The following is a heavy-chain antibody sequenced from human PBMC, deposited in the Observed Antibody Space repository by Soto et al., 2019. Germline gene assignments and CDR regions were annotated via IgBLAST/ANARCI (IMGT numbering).Heavy chain of an antibody. V-gene: IGHV3-23*01. CDR2: ITESGGYT. CDR1: GFTFSNYA. CDR3: ARDEGYGYRPDPWNGMDV. D-gene: IGHD5-18*01. Sequence: EVQLLESGGGLVQPGGSLRLSCAASGFTFSNYAFNWVRQAPGKGLEWVSGITESGGYTDYADSVRGRFTISRDNSKTTLYVQMNSLRAEDTAVYYCARDEGYGYRPDPWNGMDVWGQGTTVTVSS. J-gene: IGHJ6*02.